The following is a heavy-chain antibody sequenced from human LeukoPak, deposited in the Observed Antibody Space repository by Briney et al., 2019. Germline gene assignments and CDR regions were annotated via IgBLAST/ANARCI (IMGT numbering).Heavy chain of an antibody. CDR1: GFTFSSYW. CDR3: ARDRGIGSKRGYYYYGMDV. D-gene: IGHD3-10*01. CDR2: ISYDGSYK. Sequence: GGSLRLSCAASGFTFSSYWMSWVRQAPGRGLEWVAVISYDGSYKYYADSVKGRFSISRENSKNTLYLQMNSLRAEDTALYYCARDRGIGSKRGYYYYGMDVWGQGTTVTVSS. J-gene: IGHJ6*02. V-gene: IGHV3-30*03.